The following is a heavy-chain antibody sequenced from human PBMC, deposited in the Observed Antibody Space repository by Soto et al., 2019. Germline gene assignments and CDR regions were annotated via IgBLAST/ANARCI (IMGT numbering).Heavy chain of an antibody. D-gene: IGHD4-17*01. CDR1: GFTFGDYA. CDR3: AKDPCTYRSVTFSYYFDY. Sequence: EVQLVESGGGLVQPGRSLRLSCAASGFTFGDYAMHWVRQAPGKGLEWVSGIGWNSGSIAYADSVKGRFTISRDNAKSSLYLLISSLRPEDTAFYYFAKDPCTYRSVTFSYYFDYWGQGTLVTVSS. J-gene: IGHJ4*02. CDR2: IGWNSGSI. V-gene: IGHV3-9*01.